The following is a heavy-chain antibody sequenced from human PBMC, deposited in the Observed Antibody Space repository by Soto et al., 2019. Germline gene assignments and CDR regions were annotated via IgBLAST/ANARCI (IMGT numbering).Heavy chain of an antibody. J-gene: IGHJ4*02. Sequence: GGSLRLSCAAPGFTFSSYSLNWVRQAPGKVLEWVSSMSSSSSYIYYADSVKGRFTISRDNAKNSLYLQMNSLRAEDTAVYYCASSSIAARSGSDYWGQGTLVTVSS. D-gene: IGHD6-6*01. CDR3: ASSSIAARSGSDY. CDR1: GFTFSSYS. CDR2: MSSSSSYI. V-gene: IGHV3-21*01.